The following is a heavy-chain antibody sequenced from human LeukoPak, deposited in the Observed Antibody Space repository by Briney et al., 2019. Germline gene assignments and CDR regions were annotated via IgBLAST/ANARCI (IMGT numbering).Heavy chain of an antibody. CDR1: GGSISSGGYS. Sequence: SQTLSLTCAVSGGSISSGGYSWSWIRQPPGKGLEWIGYIYHSGSTYYNPSLKSRVTISVDRSKNQFSLKLSSVTAADTAVCYCARVPYDSSGYHFDYWGQGTLVTVSS. J-gene: IGHJ4*02. CDR2: IYHSGST. V-gene: IGHV4-30-2*01. CDR3: ARVPYDSSGYHFDY. D-gene: IGHD3-22*01.